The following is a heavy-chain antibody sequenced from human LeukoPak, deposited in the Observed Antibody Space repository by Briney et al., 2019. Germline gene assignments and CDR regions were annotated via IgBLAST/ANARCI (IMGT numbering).Heavy chain of an antibody. V-gene: IGHV1-46*01. CDR3: ARGLGYRSGGSCYSFDY. D-gene: IGHD2-15*01. CDR1: GYTFTSYY. CDR2: INPSGGST. Sequence: GASVKVSCKASGYTFTSYYMHWVRQAPGQGLEWMGIINPSGGSTSYAQKFQGRVTMTRDMSTSTVYMELSSLRSEDTAVYYCARGLGYRSGGSCYSFDYWGQGTLVTVSS. J-gene: IGHJ4*02.